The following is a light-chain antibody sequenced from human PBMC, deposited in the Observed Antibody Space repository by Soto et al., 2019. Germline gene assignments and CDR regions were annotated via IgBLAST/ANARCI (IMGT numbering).Light chain of an antibody. CDR2: GNS. Sequence: QSVLTQPPSVSGAPGQRVTISCTGSCSNIGAGYDVHWYQQLPGTAPKLLIYGNSNRPSGVPDRFSGSKSGTSASLAITGLQAEDEADYYCQSYDSSLSGRGVVFGGGTKLTVL. CDR1: CSNIGAGYD. V-gene: IGLV1-40*01. J-gene: IGLJ2*01. CDR3: QSYDSSLSGRGVV.